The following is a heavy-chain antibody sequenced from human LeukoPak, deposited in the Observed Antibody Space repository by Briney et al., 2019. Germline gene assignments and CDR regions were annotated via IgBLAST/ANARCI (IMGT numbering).Heavy chain of an antibody. CDR1: GFTFSSYA. CDR3: AKDLTMIVVVTTTSRGDY. CDR2: ISGSGGST. V-gene: IGHV3-23*01. J-gene: IGHJ4*02. Sequence: GASLRLSCAASGFTFSSYAMSWVRQAPGKGLEWVSAISGSGGSTYYADSVKGRFTISRDNSKNTLYLQMNSLRAEDTAVYYCAKDLTMIVVVTTTSRGDYWGQGTLVTVSS. D-gene: IGHD3-22*01.